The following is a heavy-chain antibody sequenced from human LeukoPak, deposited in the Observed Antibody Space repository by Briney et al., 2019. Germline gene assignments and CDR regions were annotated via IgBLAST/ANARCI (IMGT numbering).Heavy chain of an antibody. Sequence: PSETLSLTCTVFGGSVSSGSYYWSWIRQPPGKGLEWIGYIYYSGSTNYNPSLKSRVTISVDTSKNQFSLKLSSVTAADTAVYYCARLRRDGYNSEILNWGQGTLVTVSS. J-gene: IGHJ4*02. CDR1: GGSVSSGSYY. CDR2: IYYSGST. V-gene: IGHV4-61*01. D-gene: IGHD5-24*01. CDR3: ARLRRDGYNSEILN.